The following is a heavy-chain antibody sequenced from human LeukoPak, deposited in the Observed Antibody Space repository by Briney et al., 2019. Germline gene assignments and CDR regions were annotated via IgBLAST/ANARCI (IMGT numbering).Heavy chain of an antibody. D-gene: IGHD2-2*02. V-gene: IGHV4-39*01. J-gene: IGHJ5*02. CDR1: GDSITLTSYY. CDR3: ARQIRYTYDPNWFHP. CDR2: IYFSGTT. Sequence: PSETLSLTCSVSGDSITLTSYYWAWIRQPPGKGLEWIGSIYFSGTTNYNPSLQSRVTMSVDTSRNQFSLILSYLTATDTAVYYCARQIRYTYDPNWFHPWSQGALVTVSS.